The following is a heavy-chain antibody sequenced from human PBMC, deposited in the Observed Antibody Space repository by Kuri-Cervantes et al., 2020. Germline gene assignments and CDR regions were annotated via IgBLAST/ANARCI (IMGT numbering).Heavy chain of an antibody. J-gene: IGHJ4*02. V-gene: IGHV4-38-2*02. CDR1: GYSISSGYY. Sequence: GSLRLSCAVSGYSISSGYYWGWIRQPPGKGLEWIGYIYYSGSTYYNPSLKSRVTISVDTSKNQFSLKLSSVTAADTAVYYCAREDFDWLSTYSSSWQKIGGYVTPVYFDYWGQGTLVTVSS. CDR3: AREDFDWLSTYSSSWQKIGGYVTPVYFDY. D-gene: IGHD3-9*01. CDR2: IYYSGST.